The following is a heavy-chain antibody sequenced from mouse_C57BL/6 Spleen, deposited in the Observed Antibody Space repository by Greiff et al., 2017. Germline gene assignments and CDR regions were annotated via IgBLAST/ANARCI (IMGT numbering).Heavy chain of an antibody. D-gene: IGHD1-1*01. J-gene: IGHJ2*01. V-gene: IGHV1-59*01. CDR3: ARPLITTVVGDY. Sequence: QVQLQQPGAELVRPGTSVTLSCKASGYTFTSYWMHWVKQTPGQGLEWIGVIDPSDSYTNYNQKLKGKATLTVDTSSSTAHMQLSSLTSEDSAVYYCARPLITTVVGDYWGQGTTLTVSS. CDR2: IDPSDSYT. CDR1: GYTFTSYW.